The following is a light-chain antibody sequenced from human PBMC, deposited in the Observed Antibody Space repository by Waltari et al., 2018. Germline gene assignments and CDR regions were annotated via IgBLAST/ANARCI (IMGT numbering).Light chain of an antibody. CDR1: SSNIGGNP. CDR2: FNN. Sequence: QSVLTQPPSASGAPGQAVTISCSGGSSNIGGNPVSWYQQVPGTAPKLPLYFNNRRPSGVPERFSGSKSDTSASLAISGLQSDDEADYYCAAWDDTLEGCVFGTGTKVTVL. J-gene: IGLJ1*01. CDR3: AAWDDTLEGCV. V-gene: IGLV1-44*01.